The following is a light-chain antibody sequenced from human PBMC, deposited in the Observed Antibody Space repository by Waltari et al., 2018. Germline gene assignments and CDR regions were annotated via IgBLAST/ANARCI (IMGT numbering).Light chain of an antibody. J-gene: IGKJ2*01. CDR2: KTS. V-gene: IGKV1-5*03. CDR3: QQYNSYSYT. CDR1: QSINSW. Sequence: DIQMNKSPSTLSASVGDRVTITCRASQSINSWLAWYQQKPGKAPKVLIYKTSTLESGVPSRFSGSGSGTEFTLTISSLQPDDFATYYCQQYNSYSYTFGQGTKLEIK.